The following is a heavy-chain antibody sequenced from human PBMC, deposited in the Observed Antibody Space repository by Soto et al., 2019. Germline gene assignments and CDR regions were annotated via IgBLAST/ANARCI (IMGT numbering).Heavy chain of an antibody. V-gene: IGHV3-21*01. Sequence: GGSLRLSCAASGFTFSSYSMNWVRQAPGKGLEWVSSISSSSSYIYYADSVKGRFTISRDNAKNSLYLQMNSLRAEDTAVYYCARDLRTNGVWPPHPWCQGTLVTVSS. CDR1: GFTFSSYS. J-gene: IGHJ5*02. CDR3: ARDLRTNGVWPPHP. D-gene: IGHD2-8*01. CDR2: ISSSSSYI.